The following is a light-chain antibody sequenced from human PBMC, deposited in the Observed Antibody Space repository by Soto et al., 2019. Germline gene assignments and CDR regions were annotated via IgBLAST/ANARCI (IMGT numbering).Light chain of an antibody. CDR3: HQCYSSRT. Sequence: DIQMTQSPSTLSASVGDRVTITCRASQSISTWLAWYQQKPGKAPKLLIYDASSLQSGVPSRFSGSGSGTEFTLTISSLQPDDFAVYYCHQCYSSRTFGQGTKVEIK. J-gene: IGKJ1*01. V-gene: IGKV1-5*01. CDR1: QSISTW. CDR2: DAS.